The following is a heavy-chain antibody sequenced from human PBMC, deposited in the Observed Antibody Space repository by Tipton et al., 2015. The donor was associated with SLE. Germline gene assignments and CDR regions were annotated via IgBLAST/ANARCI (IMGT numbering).Heavy chain of an antibody. CDR3: ATAYCSGGNCFWEYFEN. CDR2: ICHSGST. D-gene: IGHD2-15*01. V-gene: IGHV4-38-2*02. Sequence: TLSLTCTVSGYSLSSGYFWGWVRQPPGKGLEWIGSICHSGSTFYNPSLKSRVTISVDTSKSQFSLKLHSVTAADTAVYYCATAYCSGGNCFWEYFENWGQGTLVTVSS. J-gene: IGHJ1*01. CDR1: GYSLSSGYF.